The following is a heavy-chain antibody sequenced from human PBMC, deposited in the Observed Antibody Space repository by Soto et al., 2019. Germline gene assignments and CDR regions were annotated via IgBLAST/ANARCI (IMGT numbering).Heavy chain of an antibody. Sequence: GASVNVSCKSSGYTFTSYCISWVRQAPGQGLECMGWISAYNGNTNYAQKLQGRVTMTTDTSTSTAYMELRSLRSDDTAVYYCARGRYYDSSGYAYLWGQGTLVTVSS. J-gene: IGHJ5*02. CDR3: ARGRYYDSSGYAYL. CDR2: ISAYNGNT. V-gene: IGHV1-18*01. D-gene: IGHD3-22*01. CDR1: GYTFTSYC.